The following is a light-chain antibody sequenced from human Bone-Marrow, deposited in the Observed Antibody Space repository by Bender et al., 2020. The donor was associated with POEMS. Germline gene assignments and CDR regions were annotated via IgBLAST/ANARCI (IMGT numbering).Light chain of an antibody. CDR1: SRDVGGFSL. Sequence: QSALTQPASVSGSPGQTITISCAGTSRDVGGFSLVSWYQQYPGKAPQLLIYEVTKRPSGVSNRFSASRSGNTASLTISGVQAEDEADYHCCAYAGNSAWVFGGGTKVTVL. J-gene: IGLJ3*02. CDR2: EVT. V-gene: IGLV2-23*02. CDR3: CAYAGNSAWV.